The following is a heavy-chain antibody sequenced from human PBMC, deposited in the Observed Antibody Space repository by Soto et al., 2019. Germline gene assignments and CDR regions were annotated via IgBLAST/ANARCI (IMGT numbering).Heavy chain of an antibody. V-gene: IGHV1-2*02. CDR1: GYTFTGYY. CDR2: INPQNGGT. CDR3: ARERYQVISDGMDV. D-gene: IGHD2-2*01. Sequence: ASVKVSCKASGYTFTGYYIHWVREAPGQGLEWMRWINPQNGGTSYAQKLQGRVTLSRDTSINTAYLEMSRLRFENAAVYFCARERYQVISDGMDVWGQGTTVTVSS. J-gene: IGHJ6*02.